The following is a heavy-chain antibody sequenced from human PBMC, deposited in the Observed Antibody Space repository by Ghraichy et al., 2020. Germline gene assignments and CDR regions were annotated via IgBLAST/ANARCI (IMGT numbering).Heavy chain of an antibody. CDR1: GGSISSYY. J-gene: IGHJ3*02. D-gene: IGHD3-9*01. V-gene: IGHV4-59*01. Sequence: SETLSLTCTVSGGSISSYYWSWIRQPPGKGLEWIGYIYYSGSTNYNPSIKSRVTISVDTSKNQFSLKLSSVTAADTAVYYCAREYDILSTGAFDIWGQGTMVTVSS. CDR3: AREYDILSTGAFDI. CDR2: IYYSGST.